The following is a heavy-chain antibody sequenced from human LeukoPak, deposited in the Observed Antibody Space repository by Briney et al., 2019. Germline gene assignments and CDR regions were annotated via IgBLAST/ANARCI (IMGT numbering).Heavy chain of an antibody. V-gene: IGHV4-59*01. CDR3: ARVSAAGHWFDP. CDR2: IYYSGST. Sequence: PSETLSLTCTVSGGPISSYYWSWIRQPPGKGLEWIGYIYYSGSTNYNPSLKSRVTISVDTSKNQFSLKLSSVTAADTAVYYCARVSAAGHWFDPWGQGTLVTVSS. CDR1: GGPISSYY. D-gene: IGHD6-13*01. J-gene: IGHJ5*02.